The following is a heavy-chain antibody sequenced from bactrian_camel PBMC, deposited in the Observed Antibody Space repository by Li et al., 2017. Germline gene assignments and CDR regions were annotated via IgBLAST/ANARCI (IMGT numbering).Heavy chain of an antibody. CDR3: AARGPYCYTKLSVRDFTY. CDR2: DNGVGTT. D-gene: IGHD2*01. J-gene: IGHJ4*01. V-gene: IGHV3S55*01. Sequence: HVQLVESGGGSVHAGGSLRLSCEGSGRTYVKWCMGWFRQAPGKEREGVATDNGVGTTYYGDSVMGRFTISADNVKNTVYLQMNSLKPEDTAMYYCAARGPYCYTKLSVRDFTYWGQGTQVTVSS. CDR1: GRTYVKWC.